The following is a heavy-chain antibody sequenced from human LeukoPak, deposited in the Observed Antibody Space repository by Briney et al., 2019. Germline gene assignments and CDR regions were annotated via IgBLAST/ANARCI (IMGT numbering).Heavy chain of an antibody. CDR2: IKSKTGGGIT. CDR1: GFTFSNAW. CDR3: TTTLLVPAAIARGGIVDY. V-gene: IGHV3-15*01. Sequence: PGGSLRLSCAASGFTFSNAWMSWVRQAPGKGLEWVGRIKSKTGGGITDYAAPVKGRFTISRDDSKNTLYLQMNSLKTEDTAVYYCTTTLLVPAAIARGGIVDYWGQGTLVTVSS. J-gene: IGHJ4*02. D-gene: IGHD2-2*02.